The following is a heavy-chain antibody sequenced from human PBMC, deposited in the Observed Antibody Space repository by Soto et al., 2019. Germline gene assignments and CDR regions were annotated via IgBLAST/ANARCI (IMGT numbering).Heavy chain of an antibody. D-gene: IGHD3-10*01. J-gene: IGHJ6*02. CDR3: ARHRGRCGDLLYDYGMDV. CDR1: GGSISSYY. CDR2: IYYSGST. V-gene: IGHV4-59*08. Sequence: PSETLSLTCTVSGGSISSYYWSWIRQPPGKGLEWIGYIYYSGSTNYNPSLKSRVTISVDTSKNQFSLKLSSVTAADTAVFYCARHRGRCGDLLYDYGMDVGAQGTTATVPS.